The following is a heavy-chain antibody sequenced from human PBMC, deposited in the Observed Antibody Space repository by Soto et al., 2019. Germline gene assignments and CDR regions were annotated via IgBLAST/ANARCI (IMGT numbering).Heavy chain of an antibody. CDR3: TGTMAYGMDV. CDR2: ISISGSSI. Sequence: PGGSLRLSCAASGFTFRDYYMSWIRQAPGKGLEWISYISISGSSIYYADSVKGRFTISRDDAKNSLYLQMNSLKTEDTAVYYCTGTMAYGMDVWGQGTTVTVSS. CDR1: GFTFRDYY. J-gene: IGHJ6*02. V-gene: IGHV3-11*01. D-gene: IGHD3-10*01.